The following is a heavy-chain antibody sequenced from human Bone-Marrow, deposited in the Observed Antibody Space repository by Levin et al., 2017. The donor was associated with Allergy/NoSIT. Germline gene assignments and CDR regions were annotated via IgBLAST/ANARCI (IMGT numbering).Heavy chain of an antibody. J-gene: IGHJ4*02. CDR2: IWYDGSNK. V-gene: IGHV3-33*01. D-gene: IGHD4-11*01. CDR1: GFTFSSYG. CDR3: AREDYPYLFVY. Sequence: HPGGSLRLSCAASGFTFSSYGMHWVRQAPGKGLEWVAVIWYDGSNKYYADSVKGRFTISRDNSKNTLYLQMNSLRAEDTAVYYCAREDYPYLFVYWGQGTLVTVSS.